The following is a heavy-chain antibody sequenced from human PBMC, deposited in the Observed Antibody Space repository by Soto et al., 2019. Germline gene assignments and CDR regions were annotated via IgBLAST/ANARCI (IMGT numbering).Heavy chain of an antibody. Sequence: SETLSLTCTVSGGSISSYYWRWIRQPPGKGLEWIGYIYYSGSTNYNPSLKRRVTISVDKSTNTAYLQWSSLRASDTAIYYCACQGVGAIDFDYWGPGTLVTVSS. CDR1: GGSISSYY. D-gene: IGHD1-26*01. V-gene: IGHV4-59*12. CDR2: IYYSGST. CDR3: ACQGVGAIDFDY. J-gene: IGHJ4*02.